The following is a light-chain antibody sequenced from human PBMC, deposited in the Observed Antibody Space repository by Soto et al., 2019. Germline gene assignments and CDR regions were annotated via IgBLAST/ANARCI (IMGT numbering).Light chain of an antibody. J-gene: IGKJ5*01. Sequence: EIVMTQSPATLSVSPGERATLSCRASQSVSSNLAWYQQKPGQAPRLLIYGASTRATVIPARFSGSGSGTEFTLTISSLQSEDFAVYYCQQYNNWPPINFGQGTRLEIK. CDR2: GAS. V-gene: IGKV3-15*01. CDR3: QQYNNWPPIN. CDR1: QSVSSN.